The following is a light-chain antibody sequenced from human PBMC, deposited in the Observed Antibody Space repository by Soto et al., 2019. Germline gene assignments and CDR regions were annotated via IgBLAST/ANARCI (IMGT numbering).Light chain of an antibody. V-gene: IGKV3-11*01. CDR1: QSVSTY. Sequence: EIVLTQSPATLSMSPGERATLSCRASQSVSTYLAWYQQKPGQAPRLLIFDASNRASGIPSRFSGSGSGTNFTITSLRLEPEDFAVYFCQQRSNWPPLTCGGGTKVEIK. CDR2: DAS. J-gene: IGKJ4*01. CDR3: QQRSNWPPLT.